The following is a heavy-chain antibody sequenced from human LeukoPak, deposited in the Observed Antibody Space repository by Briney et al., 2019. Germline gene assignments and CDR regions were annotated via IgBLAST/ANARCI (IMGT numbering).Heavy chain of an antibody. CDR1: GGSISSGGYY. Sequence: SETLSLTCTVSGGSISSGGYYWSWIRQPPGKGLEWIGYIYHSGSTYYNPSLKSRVTISVDRSKNQFSLKLSSVTAADTAVYYCAREGYCSSTSCPRAFDIWGQGTMVTVSS. CDR2: IYHSGST. CDR3: AREGYCSSTSCPRAFDI. J-gene: IGHJ3*02. V-gene: IGHV4-30-2*01. D-gene: IGHD2-2*01.